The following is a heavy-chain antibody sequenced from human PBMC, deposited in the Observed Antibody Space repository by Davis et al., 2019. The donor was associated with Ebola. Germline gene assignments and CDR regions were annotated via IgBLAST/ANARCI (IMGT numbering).Heavy chain of an antibody. D-gene: IGHD6-13*01. CDR2: IIPILGIA. J-gene: IGHJ5*02. CDR3: ARDPWGPIAAARDDWFDP. CDR1: GGTFSSYT. Sequence: SVKVSCKASGGTFSSYTISWVRQAPGQGLEWMGRIIPILGIANYAQKFQGRVTITADKSTSTAYMELSSLRSEDTAVYYCARDPWGPIAAARDDWFDPWGQGTLVTVSS. V-gene: IGHV1-69*04.